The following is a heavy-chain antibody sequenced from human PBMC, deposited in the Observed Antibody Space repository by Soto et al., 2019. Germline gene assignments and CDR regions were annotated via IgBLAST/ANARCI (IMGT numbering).Heavy chain of an antibody. CDR3: ARALLRPWXQLWSPFDY. Sequence: GGSLRLSCAASGFTFSSYGMHWVRQAPGKGLEWVAVIWYDGSNKYYADSVKGRFTISRDNSKNTLYLQMNSLRAEDTAVYYCARALLRPWXQLWSPFDYWGQGTLVPASS. D-gene: IGHD5-18*01. J-gene: IGHJ4*02. V-gene: IGHV3-33*01. CDR1: GFTFSSYG. CDR2: IWYDGSNK.